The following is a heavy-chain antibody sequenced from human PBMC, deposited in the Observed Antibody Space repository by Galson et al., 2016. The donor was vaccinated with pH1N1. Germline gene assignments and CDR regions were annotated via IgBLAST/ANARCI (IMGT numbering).Heavy chain of an antibody. CDR2: ISGSGGST. D-gene: IGHD6-19*01. J-gene: IGHJ4*02. V-gene: IGHV3-23*01. Sequence: SLRLSCAASGFTFSNFVMSWVRQAPGKGLEWVSTISGSGGSTYYAGSVKGRFTISRDNSKNTVYLQMNSLRADDAAVSYCAKHLYSSVDYFDYWGQGTLVTVSS. CDR1: GFTFSNFV. CDR3: AKHLYSSVDYFDY.